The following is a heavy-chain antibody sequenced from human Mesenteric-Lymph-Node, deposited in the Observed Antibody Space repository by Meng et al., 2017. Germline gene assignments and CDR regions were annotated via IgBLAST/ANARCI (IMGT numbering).Heavy chain of an antibody. CDR1: GGSISSSSYY. CDR3: ARGRWYYYDSSGYYYYYYYGMDV. D-gene: IGHD3-22*01. J-gene: IGHJ6*02. V-gene: IGHV4-61*02. Sequence: LGLSCTVSGGSISSSSYYWSWIRQPAGKGLEWIGRIYTSGSTNYNPSLKSRVTMSVDTSKNQFSLKLSSVTAADTAVYYCARGRWYYYDSSGYYYYYYYGMDVWGQGTTVTVSS. CDR2: IYTSGST.